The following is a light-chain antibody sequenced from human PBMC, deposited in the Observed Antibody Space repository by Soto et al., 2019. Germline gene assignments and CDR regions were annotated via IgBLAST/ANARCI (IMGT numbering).Light chain of an antibody. CDR3: SSYTSSSTPWV. CDR2: DVS. CDR1: SSDVGGYNY. Sequence: TSSDVGGYNYVSWYQQHPGKAPKLMIYDVSNRPSGVSNRFSGSKSGNTASLTISGLQAEDEADYYCSSYTSSSTPWVFGTGTKVTVL. V-gene: IGLV2-14*04. J-gene: IGLJ1*01.